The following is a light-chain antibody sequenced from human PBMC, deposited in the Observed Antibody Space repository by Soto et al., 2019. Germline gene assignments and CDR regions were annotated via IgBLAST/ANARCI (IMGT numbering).Light chain of an antibody. CDR2: KAS. V-gene: IGKV1-5*03. CDR1: QTISGW. J-gene: IGKJ1*01. Sequence: DIQMTQSPSTLSRPVVNRVTITSRASQTISGWLAWYQQKPGKAPKLLIYKASTFKSGVPSRFSGSGSGTEFTLSISSLLPDDFATYYCQHYNSYSEAFGQGTKVDIK. CDR3: QHYNSYSEA.